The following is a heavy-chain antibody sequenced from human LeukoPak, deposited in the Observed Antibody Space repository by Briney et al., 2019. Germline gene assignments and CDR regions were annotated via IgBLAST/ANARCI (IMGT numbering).Heavy chain of an antibody. D-gene: IGHD3-22*01. J-gene: IGHJ4*02. V-gene: IGHV3-30*03. CDR2: ISYDGSNK. CDR1: GFTFSSYG. CDR3: ARNLYYYDSSGYYYY. Sequence: GGSLRLSCAASGFTFSSYGMHWVRQAPGKGLEWVAVISYDGSNKYYADSVKGRFTISRDNSKNTLYLQMNSLRAEDTAVYYCARNLYYYDSSGYYYYWGQGTLVTVSS.